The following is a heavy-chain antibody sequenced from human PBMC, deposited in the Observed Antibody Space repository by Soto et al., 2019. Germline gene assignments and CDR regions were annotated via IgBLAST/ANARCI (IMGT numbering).Heavy chain of an antibody. CDR1: GFTFSSYA. CDR2: ISGSGGST. D-gene: IGHD3-3*01. Sequence: GGSLRLSCAASGFTFSSYAMSWVRQAPGKGLEWVSAISGSGGSTYYADSVKGRFTISRDNSKNTLYLQMNSLRAEDTAVYYCAKGGRITIFGVVTPYYYYYMDVWGKGTTVTVSS. V-gene: IGHV3-23*01. CDR3: AKGGRITIFGVVTPYYYYYMDV. J-gene: IGHJ6*03.